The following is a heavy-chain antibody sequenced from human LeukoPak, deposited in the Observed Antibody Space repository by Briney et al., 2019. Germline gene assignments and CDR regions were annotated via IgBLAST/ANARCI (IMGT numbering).Heavy chain of an antibody. Sequence: SETLSLTCTVSGGSISSSSYYWGWIRQPPGKGLEWIGSIYYSGSTYYNPSLKSRVTISVDTSKNQFSLKLSSVTAADTAVYYCARQLGYCSSNSCYGDKVDYWGQGTLVTVSS. CDR1: GGSISSSSYY. V-gene: IGHV4-39*01. CDR2: IYYSGST. J-gene: IGHJ4*02. CDR3: ARQLGYCSSNSCYGDKVDY. D-gene: IGHD2-2*01.